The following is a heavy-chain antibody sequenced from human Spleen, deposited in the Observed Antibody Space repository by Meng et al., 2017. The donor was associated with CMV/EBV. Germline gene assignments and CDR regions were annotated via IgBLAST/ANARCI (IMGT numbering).Heavy chain of an antibody. CDR3: ARDTSSFWSPLHH. CDR2: IRYDGANK. J-gene: IGHJ4*02. V-gene: IGHV3-30*02. Sequence: GESLKISCAASGFTFSSYGMHWVRQAPGKGLGWVAFIRYDGANKYYSESVKGRFTISRDFSKNTLSQKMNGLRGEDTALYFCARDTSSFWSPLHHWGQGTVVTVSS. D-gene: IGHD3-3*01. CDR1: GFTFSSYG.